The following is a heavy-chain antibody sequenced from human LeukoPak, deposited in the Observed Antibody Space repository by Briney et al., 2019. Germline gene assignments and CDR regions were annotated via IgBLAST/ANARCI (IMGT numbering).Heavy chain of an antibody. CDR2: IKQDGSEK. D-gene: IGHD6-19*01. CDR3: ARDLLSPLIAVAGNFDY. Sequence: GSLRLSCAASGFTFSSYWMSWVRQAPGKGLEWVANIKQDGSEKYYVDSVKGRFTISRDNAKNSLYLQMNSLRAEDTAVYYCARDLLSPLIAVAGNFDYWGQGTLVTVSS. J-gene: IGHJ4*02. CDR1: GFTFSSYW. V-gene: IGHV3-7*01.